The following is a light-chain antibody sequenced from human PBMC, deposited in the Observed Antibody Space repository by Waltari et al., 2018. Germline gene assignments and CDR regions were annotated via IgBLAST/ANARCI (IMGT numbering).Light chain of an antibody. CDR1: QDISNY. CDR3: QQYDNLPVT. CDR2: IAS. V-gene: IGKV1-33*01. J-gene: IGKJ4*01. Sequence: DIQMTQSPSSLSVSVGDRVTITCQASQDISNYLNCYQQKPGKAPKLLIYIASSLETGVPSIISGSRSGTHFTFTIRSLQPEDIATYYCQQYDNLPVTFGGGTKVEIK.